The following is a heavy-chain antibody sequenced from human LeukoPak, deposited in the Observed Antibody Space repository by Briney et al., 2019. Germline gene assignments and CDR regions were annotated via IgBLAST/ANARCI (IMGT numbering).Heavy chain of an antibody. D-gene: IGHD6-13*01. V-gene: IGHV3-7*01. J-gene: IGHJ5*02. CDR3: AREYSSSWYNWFDP. CDR1: GFTFSSYW. CDR2: IKQDGSEK. Sequence: PVGSLRLSCAASGFTFSSYWMSWVRQAPGKGLEWVANIKQDGSEKYYVDSVKGRFTISRDNAKNSLYLQMNSLRAEDTAVYYCAREYSSSWYNWFDPWGQGTLVTVSS.